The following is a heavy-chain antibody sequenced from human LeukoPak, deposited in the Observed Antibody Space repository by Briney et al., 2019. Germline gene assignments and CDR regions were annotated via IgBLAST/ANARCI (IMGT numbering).Heavy chain of an antibody. D-gene: IGHD6-13*01. CDR1: GFTSSSYW. CDR2: IKLDGSEK. CDR3: ARVGGDYSSSWYGDYYYYYMDV. Sequence: GGSLRLSCAASGFTSSSYWMSWVRQAPGKGLEWVSNIKLDGSEKYYVDSVKGRFTISTDNAKNSLYLQMNSLRAEDTAVYYCARVGGDYSSSWYGDYYYYYMDVWGKGTTVTVSS. J-gene: IGHJ6*03. V-gene: IGHV3-7*01.